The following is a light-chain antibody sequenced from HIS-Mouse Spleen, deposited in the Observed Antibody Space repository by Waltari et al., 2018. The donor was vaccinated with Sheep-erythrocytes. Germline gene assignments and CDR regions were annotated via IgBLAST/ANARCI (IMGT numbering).Light chain of an antibody. CDR3: QQYYSYPYT. J-gene: IGKJ2*01. Sequence: AIRMTQSPSSLSASTGDRVTITCRASQGISSYLAWYQQKPGKAPKLLIYAESTLQSGVPSRVSGSGSGTDFTLTISCLQSEDFATYYCQQYYSYPYTFGQGTKLEIK. V-gene: IGKV1-8*01. CDR2: AES. CDR1: QGISSY.